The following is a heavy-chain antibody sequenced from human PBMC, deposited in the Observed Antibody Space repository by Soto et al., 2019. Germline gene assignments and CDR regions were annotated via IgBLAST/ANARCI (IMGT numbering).Heavy chain of an antibody. CDR3: AREHAATLSPFDY. CDR2: INHSGST. J-gene: IGHJ4*02. CDR1: GGSFSGYY. Sequence: SETLSLTCAVYGGSFSGYYWSWIRQTPGKGLEWIGEINHSGSTNYNPSLKSRVTISVETSKNQFSLKLSSVTAADTAVYYCAREHAATLSPFDYWGQGTLVTVSS. V-gene: IGHV4-34*01. D-gene: IGHD2-15*01.